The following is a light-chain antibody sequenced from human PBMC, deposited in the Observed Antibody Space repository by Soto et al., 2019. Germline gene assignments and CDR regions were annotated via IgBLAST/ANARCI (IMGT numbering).Light chain of an antibody. CDR3: QQLKTFPLT. V-gene: IGKV1-5*01. J-gene: IGKJ4*01. Sequence: DIQMTQSPSTLSASVGARAPITCRASQRTSGWLAWYQQNPGKAPKLLIYAAVTLRDGVPSRFSGSGSGTDFTLTISSLQPEDLATYYCQQLKTFPLTFGGGTKVDIK. CDR1: QRTSGW. CDR2: AAV.